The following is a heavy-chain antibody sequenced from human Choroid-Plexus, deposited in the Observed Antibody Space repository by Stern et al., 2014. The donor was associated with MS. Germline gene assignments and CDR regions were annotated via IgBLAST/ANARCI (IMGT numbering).Heavy chain of an antibody. D-gene: IGHD2/OR15-2a*01. Sequence: QVQLVESGGGVVQPGRPLRLSCVASGFTFGSCAMHWVRQAPGKGLEWVAGVSYDGSNKYYADSGQGRFTISRDNSQNTLYMQMSSLRPEDTVVYYCAKDRQYLTYFFDHWGQGSLVTVSS. J-gene: IGHJ5*02. V-gene: IGHV3-30*18. CDR2: VSYDGSNK. CDR3: AKDRQYLTYFFDH. CDR1: GFTFGSCA.